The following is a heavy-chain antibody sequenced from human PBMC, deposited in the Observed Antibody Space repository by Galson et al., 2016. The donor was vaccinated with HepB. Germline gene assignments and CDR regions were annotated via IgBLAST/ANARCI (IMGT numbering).Heavy chain of an antibody. CDR2: IYYGGST. J-gene: IGHJ6*02. CDR3: ARLAPLTQVSPTMSSYYHSMDV. V-gene: IGHV4-39*01. D-gene: IGHD1-14*01. CDR1: GDSISSNTHY. Sequence: SETLSLTCTVSGDSISSNTHYWGWIRQPPGKGLVWIGNIYYGGSTYYNPSLKSRVTISVDTSNNQFSLNLSSVTAADTAVYYCARLAPLTQVSPTMSSYYHSMDVWGQGTTVTVSS.